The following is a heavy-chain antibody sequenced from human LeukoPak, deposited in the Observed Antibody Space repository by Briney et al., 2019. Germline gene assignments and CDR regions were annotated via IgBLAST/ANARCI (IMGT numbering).Heavy chain of an antibody. Sequence: PGRSLRLSCAASGFTFDDYAIHWVRQAPGKGLEWVSGISWNSGSTYYADSVKGRFTISRDNSKNTLYLQMNSLRAEDTAVYYCAKVVGSSSSGSMDVWGQGATVTVSS. CDR2: ISWNSGST. D-gene: IGHD6-6*01. J-gene: IGHJ6*02. V-gene: IGHV3-9*01. CDR3: AKVVGSSSSGSMDV. CDR1: GFTFDDYA.